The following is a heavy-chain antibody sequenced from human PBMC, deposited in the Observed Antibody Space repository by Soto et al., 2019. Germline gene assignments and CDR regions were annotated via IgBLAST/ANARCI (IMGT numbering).Heavy chain of an antibody. CDR1: RFTLSSYA. V-gene: IGHV3-23*01. J-gene: IGHJ6*02. CDR2: ISSSGGST. CDR3: AKDLGAAFLYYYYYGMDV. D-gene: IGHD3-16*01. Sequence: HPGGSLRLSCAASRFTLSSYAMSWVRQAPGKGLEWVSAISSSGGSTYYADSVKGRFTISRDNSKNTLYLQMNGLRAEDTAVYYCAKDLGAAFLYYYYYGMDVWCQGATVTVSS.